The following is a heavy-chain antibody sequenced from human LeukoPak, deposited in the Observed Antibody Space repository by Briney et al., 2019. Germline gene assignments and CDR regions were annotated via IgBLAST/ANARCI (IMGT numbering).Heavy chain of an antibody. J-gene: IGHJ6*02. Sequence: SETLSLTCTVSGGSISSGDYYWSWIRQPPGKGLEWIGYIYYSGSTYYNPSLKSRVTISVDTSKNQFSLKLSSVTAADTAVYYCATDRDTVNYYYFGMDVWGQGTTVTVSS. D-gene: IGHD4-17*01. CDR3: ATDRDTVNYYYFGMDV. CDR1: GGSISSGDYY. CDR2: IYYSGST. V-gene: IGHV4-30-4*02.